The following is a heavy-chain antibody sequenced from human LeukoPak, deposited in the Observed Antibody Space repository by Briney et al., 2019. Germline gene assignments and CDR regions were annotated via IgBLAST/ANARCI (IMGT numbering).Heavy chain of an antibody. V-gene: IGHV1-2*02. Sequence: KPGASVKVSCKASGYTFTGYYMHWVRQAPGQGLEWMGWINPNSGGTNYAQKFQGRVTMTRDTSTSTVYMELSSLRSEDTAVYYCARSTRANAKSGEDYWGQGTLVTVSS. D-gene: IGHD1-26*01. CDR2: INPNSGGT. J-gene: IGHJ4*02. CDR1: GYTFTGYY. CDR3: ARSTRANAKSGEDY.